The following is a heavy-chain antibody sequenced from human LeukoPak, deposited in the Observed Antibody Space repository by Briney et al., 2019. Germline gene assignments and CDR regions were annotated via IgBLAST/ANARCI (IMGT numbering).Heavy chain of an antibody. CDR3: ARVLGVRTAAAYLAY. Sequence: SETLSLTCAVYGESFNDYFWTWVRQPPGKGLEWIGEINHSESTNWIGEISHSESTSYNPSLKSRVTLSVDTSKNQFSLKLSSVTAADTAIYYCARVLGVRTAAAYLAYWGQGTLVTVSA. J-gene: IGHJ4*01. CDR2: INHSEST. V-gene: IGHV4-34*01. CDR1: GESFNDYF. D-gene: IGHD6-25*01.